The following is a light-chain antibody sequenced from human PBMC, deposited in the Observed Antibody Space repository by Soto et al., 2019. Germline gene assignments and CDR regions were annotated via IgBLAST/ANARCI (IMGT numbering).Light chain of an antibody. CDR3: QQSYSTPPT. Sequence: DIQMTQSPPSLSASAGDRVSITCRTSQSIETYLNWYQHKPGEAPKLLISSASRLRSGVPSRFGGRGSGTDFTLSISSLQPEDSATYYCQQSYSTPPTFGQGTKVEIK. CDR1: QSIETY. CDR2: SAS. V-gene: IGKV1-39*01. J-gene: IGKJ2*01.